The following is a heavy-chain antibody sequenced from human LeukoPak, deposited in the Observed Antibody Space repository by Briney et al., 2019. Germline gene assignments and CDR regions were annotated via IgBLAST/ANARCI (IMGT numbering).Heavy chain of an antibody. J-gene: IGHJ6*03. D-gene: IGHD6-19*01. CDR2: ISAYNGNT. CDR1: GYTFTSYG. V-gene: IGHV1-18*01. Sequence: ASVKVSCKASGYTFTSYGISWVRQAPGQGLEWMGWISAYNGNTNYAQKLQGRVTMTTDTSTSTAYMELRSLRSDDTAVYYCARALQVAAIGRSPVHYMDVWGKGTTVTVFS. CDR3: ARALQVAAIGRSPVHYMDV.